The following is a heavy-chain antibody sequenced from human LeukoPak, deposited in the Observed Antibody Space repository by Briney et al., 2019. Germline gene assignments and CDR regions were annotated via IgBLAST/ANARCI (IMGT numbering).Heavy chain of an antibody. Sequence: PSETLSLTCGVSGGSIDSTNYWSWIRQPPGKGLEWIGEINHSGSTNYNPSLKSRVTISVDTSKNQFSLKLSSVTAADTAVYYCARGRGAHYDSSGYYSPQYNWFDPWGQGTLVTVSS. CDR2: INHSGST. D-gene: IGHD3-22*01. CDR3: ARGRGAHYDSSGYYSPQYNWFDP. V-gene: IGHV4-4*02. CDR1: GGSIDSTNY. J-gene: IGHJ5*02.